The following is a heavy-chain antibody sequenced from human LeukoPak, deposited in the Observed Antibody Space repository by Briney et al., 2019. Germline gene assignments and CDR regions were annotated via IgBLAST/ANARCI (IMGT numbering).Heavy chain of an antibody. V-gene: IGHV4-61*02. Sequence: PSETLSLTCTVSSGSISTSDYYWGWVRQPAGKGLEWIGRIYTSGSTNYNPSLKSRVTMSVDTSKNQFSLKLSSVTAADTAVYYCARSDAFDIWGQGTMVTVSS. J-gene: IGHJ3*02. CDR3: ARSDAFDI. CDR1: SGSISTSDYY. CDR2: IYTSGST.